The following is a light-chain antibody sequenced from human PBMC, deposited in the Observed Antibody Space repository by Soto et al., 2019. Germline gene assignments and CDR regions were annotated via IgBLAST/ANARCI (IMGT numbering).Light chain of an antibody. CDR3: QQYNNWPPWT. CDR1: QSVSSN. Sequence: EIVMTQSPATLSVSPGERATLSCRASQSVSSNLAWYQQKPGQPPRLLIYDASNRATAIPARFSGSGSGTEFTLTISSLQSEDFAVYYCQQYNNWPPWTFGQGTKVDIK. V-gene: IGKV3D-15*01. J-gene: IGKJ1*01. CDR2: DAS.